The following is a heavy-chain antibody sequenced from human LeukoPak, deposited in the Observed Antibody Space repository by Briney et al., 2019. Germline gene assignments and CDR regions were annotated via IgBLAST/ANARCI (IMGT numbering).Heavy chain of an antibody. V-gene: IGHV1-2*02. CDR2: INPNSGGT. Sequence: ASVKVSCKASGYTFTSYGISWVRQAPGQGLEWMGWINPNSGGTNYAQKFQGRVTMTRDTSISTAYMELSRLRSDDTAVYYCARTTILTGYYSPPDYWGQGTLVTVSS. D-gene: IGHD3-9*01. J-gene: IGHJ4*02. CDR3: ARTTILTGYYSPPDY. CDR1: GYTFTSYG.